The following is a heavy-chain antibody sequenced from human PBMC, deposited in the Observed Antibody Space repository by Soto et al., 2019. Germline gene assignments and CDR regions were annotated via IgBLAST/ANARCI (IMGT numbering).Heavy chain of an antibody. CDR1: GGIFGSHG. V-gene: IGHV1-69*01. CDR3: VRDRRIYYSDPHDEFVASDYEV. Sequence: QVQLIQSEAEVKKPGSSVRVSCTASGGIFGSHGFSWVRQAPGQRLEWVGGFIPIFRTLTYTEKFQARVRIAAAESTNTVYLDLCSLTSEDTAVYYCVRDRRIYYSDPHDEFVASDYEVWGQGTMVSVSS. CDR2: FIPIFRTL. D-gene: IGHD3-22*01. J-gene: IGHJ3*01.